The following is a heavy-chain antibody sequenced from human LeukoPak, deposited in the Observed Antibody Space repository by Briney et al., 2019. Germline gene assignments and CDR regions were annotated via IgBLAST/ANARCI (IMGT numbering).Heavy chain of an antibody. V-gene: IGHV5-51*01. D-gene: IGHD2-2*01. CDR2: IYPGDSDT. Sequence: GESLKIYCKGSGYSFTSYWIGWVRQMPGKGLEWMGIIYPGDSDTRYSPSFQGQVTISADKSISTAYLQWSSLKASDTAMYYCAATYCSSTSCRDAFDIWGQGTMVTVSS. CDR3: AATYCSSTSCRDAFDI. CDR1: GYSFTSYW. J-gene: IGHJ3*02.